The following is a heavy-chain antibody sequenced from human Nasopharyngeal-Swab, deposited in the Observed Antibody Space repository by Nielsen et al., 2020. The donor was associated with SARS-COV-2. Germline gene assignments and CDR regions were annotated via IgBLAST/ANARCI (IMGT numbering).Heavy chain of an antibody. J-gene: IGHJ4*02. V-gene: IGHV4-39*07. D-gene: IGHD3-3*01. CDR2: IYYSGST. CDR3: ARVKITIFGVAYFDY. Sequence: WIRQPPGKGLEWIGSIYYSGSTYYNPSLKSRVTISVDTSKNQFSLKLSSVTAADTAVYYCARVKITIFGVAYFDYWGQGTLVTSPQ.